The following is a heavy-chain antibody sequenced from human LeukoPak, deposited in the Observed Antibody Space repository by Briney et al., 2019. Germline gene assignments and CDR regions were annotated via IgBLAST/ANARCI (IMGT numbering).Heavy chain of an antibody. CDR2: ISGSGGST. V-gene: IGHV3-23*01. J-gene: IGHJ4*02. CDR1: GFTFSSYA. CDR3: AKDSVIRRTYYYDSSGYYYCDY. D-gene: IGHD3-22*01. Sequence: GGSLRLSCAASGFTFSSYAMSWVRQAPGKGLEWVSAISGSGGSTYYADSVKGRFTISRDNSKNTLYLQMNSLRAEDTAVYYCAKDSVIRRTYYYDSSGYYYCDYWGQGTLVTVSS.